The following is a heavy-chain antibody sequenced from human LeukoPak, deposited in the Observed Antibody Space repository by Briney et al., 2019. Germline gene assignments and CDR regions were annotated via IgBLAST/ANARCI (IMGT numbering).Heavy chain of an antibody. CDR2: IYPGDSDT. CDR1: GYSFTSYW. D-gene: IGHD2-2*01. Sequence: GESLKISYKGSGYSFTSYWIGWVRQMPGKGLEWMGIIYPGDSDTRYSPSFQGQVTISADKSISTAYLQWSSLKAPDTAMYYCARQRGGASSLDAFDIWGQGTMVTVSS. CDR3: ARQRGGASSLDAFDI. J-gene: IGHJ3*02. V-gene: IGHV5-51*01.